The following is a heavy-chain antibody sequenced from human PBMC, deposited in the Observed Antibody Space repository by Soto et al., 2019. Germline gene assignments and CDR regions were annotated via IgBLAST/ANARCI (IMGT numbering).Heavy chain of an antibody. Sequence: EVQLLESGGGLVQPGGSLRLSCGASGFTFSTYAMSWVRQAPGKGLEWVSTLSASGENTYYADSVKGRFTISRDNSRNTLYLQMNSLRAEDTAEYYCAKRYYFDYWGQGTLVTVSS. CDR1: GFTFSTYA. CDR2: LSASGENT. CDR3: AKRYYFDY. J-gene: IGHJ4*02. V-gene: IGHV3-23*01.